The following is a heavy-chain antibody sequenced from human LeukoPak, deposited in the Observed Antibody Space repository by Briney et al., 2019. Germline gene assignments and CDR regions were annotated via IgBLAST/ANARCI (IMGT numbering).Heavy chain of an antibody. V-gene: IGHV4-38-2*01. CDR3: ARASGSYGSGSYYYYGMDV. D-gene: IGHD3-10*01. J-gene: IGHJ6*04. Sequence: PETLSLTCAVSGYSLSSGYYWGWTRQPPGKGLEWIGSIFHSGSTYYNPSLKSRVNMSVDTSKNQISLKLSSATAADTAVYYCARASGSYGSGSYYYYGMDVWGKGTTVTVSS. CDR2: IFHSGST. CDR1: GYSLSSGYY.